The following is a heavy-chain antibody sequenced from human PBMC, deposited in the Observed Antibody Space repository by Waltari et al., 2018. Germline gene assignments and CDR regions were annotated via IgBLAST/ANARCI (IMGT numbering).Heavy chain of an antibody. J-gene: IGHJ4*02. CDR2: INHSGST. CDR3: ARRPRYYGDSNFDY. V-gene: IGHV4-34*01. D-gene: IGHD4-17*01. Sequence: QVQLQQWGAGLLKPSETLSLTCAVYGGSFSGYYWSWIRQPPGKGLEWIGEINHSGSTNYNPSLKSRVTISVDTSKNQFSLKLSSVTAADTAVYYCARRPRYYGDSNFDYWGQGTLVTVSS. CDR1: GGSFSGYY.